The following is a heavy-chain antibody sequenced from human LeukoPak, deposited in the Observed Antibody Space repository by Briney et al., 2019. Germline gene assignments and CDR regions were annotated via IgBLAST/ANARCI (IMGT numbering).Heavy chain of an antibody. CDR3: ARQTGLWFGELSLFDY. CDR2: IYPGDSDT. V-gene: IGHV5-51*01. CDR1: GYSFTSYW. J-gene: IGHJ4*02. D-gene: IGHD3-10*01. Sequence: LWESLKISCKGSGYSFTSYWIGWVRQMPGKGLEWMGIIYPGDSDTRYSPSFQGQVTISADKSISTAYLQWSSLKASDTAMYYCARQTGLWFGELSLFDYWGQGTLVTVSS.